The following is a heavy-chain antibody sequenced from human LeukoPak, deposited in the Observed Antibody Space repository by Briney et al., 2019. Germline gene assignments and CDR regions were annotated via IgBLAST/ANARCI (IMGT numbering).Heavy chain of an antibody. Sequence: PSETLSLTCAVYGGSFSGYYWSWIRQPPGKGLEWIGEINHSGSTNYNPSLKSRVTISVDTSKNQFSLKLSSVTAADTAVYYCVRGETEYFQHWGQGTLVTVSS. CDR2: INHSGST. CDR1: GGSFSGYY. CDR3: VRGETEYFQH. V-gene: IGHV4-34*01. J-gene: IGHJ1*01.